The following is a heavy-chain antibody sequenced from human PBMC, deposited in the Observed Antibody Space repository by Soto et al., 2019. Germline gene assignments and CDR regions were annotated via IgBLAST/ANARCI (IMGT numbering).Heavy chain of an antibody. D-gene: IGHD5-12*01. CDR1: GGSISSSSYY. CDR3: ARRRDGYNWVDY. CDR2: IYYSGST. J-gene: IGHJ4*02. V-gene: IGHV4-39*01. Sequence: SETLSLTCTVSGGSISSSSYYWGWIRQPPGKGLEWIGCIYYSGSTYYNPSLKSRVTISVDTSRNQFSLKLSSVTAADTAVYYCARRRDGYNWVDYWGQGTLVTVSS.